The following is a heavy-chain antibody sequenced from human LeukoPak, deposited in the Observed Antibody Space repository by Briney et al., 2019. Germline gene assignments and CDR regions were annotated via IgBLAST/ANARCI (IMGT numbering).Heavy chain of an antibody. V-gene: IGHV3-9*01. J-gene: IGHJ4*02. CDR2: ISWNSGSI. D-gene: IGHD6-6*01. Sequence: PGRSLRLSCAASGFTFDDYAMHWVRQAPGKGLEWVSGISWNSGSIGYADSVKGRFTISRDNAKNSLYLQMNSLRAEDTALYYCARDCSSGRSYWGQGTLVTVSS. CDR1: GFTFDDYA. CDR3: ARDCSSGRSY.